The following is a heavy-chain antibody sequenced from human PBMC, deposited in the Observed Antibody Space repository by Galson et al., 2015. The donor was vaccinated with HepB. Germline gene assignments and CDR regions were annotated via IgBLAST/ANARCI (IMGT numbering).Heavy chain of an antibody. CDR3: TTDPLTYYYYYGMDV. CDR2: IKSKTDGGTT. CDR1: GFTFSNAW. Sequence: SLRLSCAASGFTFSNAWMNWVRQAPGKGLEWVGRIKSKTDGGTTDYAAPVKGRFTISRDDSKNTLYLQMNSLKTEDTAVYYCTTDPLTYYYYYGMDVWGQGTTVTVSS. V-gene: IGHV3-15*07. J-gene: IGHJ6*02.